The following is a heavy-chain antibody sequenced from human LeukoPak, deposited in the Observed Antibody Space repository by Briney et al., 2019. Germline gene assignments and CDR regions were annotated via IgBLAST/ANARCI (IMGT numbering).Heavy chain of an antibody. J-gene: IGHJ6*02. CDR2: IYYSGST. CDR3: ARDGATPYYYYGMDV. Sequence: PSETLSLTCTVSGGSISNYYWSWIRQPPGKGLEWIGYIYYSGSTDYNPSLKSRVTISIDTSKNQFSLKLSSVTAADTAVYYCARDGATPYYYYGMDVWGQGTTVTVSS. CDR1: GGSISNYY. D-gene: IGHD5-12*01. V-gene: IGHV4-59*01.